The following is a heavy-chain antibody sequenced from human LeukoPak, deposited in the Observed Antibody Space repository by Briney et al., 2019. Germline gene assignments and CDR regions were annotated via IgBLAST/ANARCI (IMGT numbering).Heavy chain of an antibody. CDR1: GFTFSSYG. Sequence: GGSLRLSCAASGFTFSSYGMSWVRQAPGKGLEWVSAISGSGGSTYYADSVKGRFTISRDNSKNTLYLQVNSLRAEDTAVYYCAKTGSEIVVPPYYFDYWGQGTLVTVSS. J-gene: IGHJ4*02. CDR2: ISGSGGST. V-gene: IGHV3-23*01. CDR3: AKTGSEIVVPPYYFDY. D-gene: IGHD3-22*01.